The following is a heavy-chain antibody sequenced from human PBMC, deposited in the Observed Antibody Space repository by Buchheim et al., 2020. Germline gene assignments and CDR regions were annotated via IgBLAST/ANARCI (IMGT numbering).Heavy chain of an antibody. J-gene: IGHJ4*02. CDR3: ARESVAARSAAAFTY. V-gene: IGHV1-46*01. D-gene: IGHD6-6*01. Sequence: QVQLVQSGAEVKKPGASVKVSCKASGYTFTRNHMHWVRQAPGQGLEWMGTINPSAGNTSYAQRFQGRVTMTRDTSTSPVYMELSSLRSEDTAVYYCARESVAARSAAAFTYWGQGTL. CDR2: INPSAGNT. CDR1: GYTFTRNH.